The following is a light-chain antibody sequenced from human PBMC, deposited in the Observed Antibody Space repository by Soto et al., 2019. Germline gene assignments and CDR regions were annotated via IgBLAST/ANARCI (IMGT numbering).Light chain of an antibody. Sequence: ELVLTQSPVTLSVSPGEGATLSCRASQSVSSNLAWYQQKPGQAPRLLIYGASTRATGITARFSGSGSGTEFALTLSSLQLEDFAVYDGQQYNYWPPITFGQGTRLEIK. CDR2: GAS. CDR3: QQYNYWPPIT. CDR1: QSVSSN. V-gene: IGKV3-15*01. J-gene: IGKJ5*01.